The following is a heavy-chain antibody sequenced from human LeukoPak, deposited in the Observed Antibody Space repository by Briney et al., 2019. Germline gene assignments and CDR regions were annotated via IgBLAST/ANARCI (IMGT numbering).Heavy chain of an antibody. CDR1: GFTFSIYA. CDR3: AKDSSNDYGDEGRFDP. Sequence: GGSLTLSCAASGFTFSIYAVSGSPHAPGRGRGGFSAFSGRGGSTYYADSVKGRFTISRDNSKNTLYLQMNSLRAEDTAVYYCAKDSSNDYGDEGRFDPWGQGTLVTVSS. D-gene: IGHD4-17*01. V-gene: IGHV3-23*01. J-gene: IGHJ5*02. CDR2: FSGRGGST.